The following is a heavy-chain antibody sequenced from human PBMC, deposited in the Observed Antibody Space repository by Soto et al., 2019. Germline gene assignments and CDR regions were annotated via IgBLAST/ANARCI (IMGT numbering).Heavy chain of an antibody. Sequence: SETLSLTCAVYGGSFSGYYWSWIRQPPGKGLEWIGEINHSGSTNYNPSLKSRVTISVDTSKNQFSLKLSSVTAADTAVYYCARSAGGCSGGSCYYYMDVWGKGTTVTVSS. D-gene: IGHD2-15*01. CDR2: INHSGST. V-gene: IGHV4-34*01. CDR1: GGSFSGYY. J-gene: IGHJ6*03. CDR3: ARSAGGCSGGSCYYYMDV.